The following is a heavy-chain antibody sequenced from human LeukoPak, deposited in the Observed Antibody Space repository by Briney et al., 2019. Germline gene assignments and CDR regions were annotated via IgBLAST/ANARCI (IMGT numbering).Heavy chain of an antibody. J-gene: IGHJ6*03. CDR3: ARVHSDYYYYMDV. CDR2: ISSSGSTI. D-gene: IGHD2-15*01. V-gene: IGHV3-11*04. Sequence: GGSLRLSCAASGFTVSSNYMNWVRQAPGKGLEWVSYISSSGSTIYYAGSVKGRFTISRDNAKSSLYLQMNSLRAEDTAVYYCARVHSDYYYYMDVWGKGTTVTVS. CDR1: GFTVSSNY.